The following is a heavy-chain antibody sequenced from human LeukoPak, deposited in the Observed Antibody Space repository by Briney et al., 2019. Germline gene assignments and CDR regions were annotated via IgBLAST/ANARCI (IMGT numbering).Heavy chain of an antibody. V-gene: IGHV3-30*02. CDR1: GFTFSDYG. CDR3: AKDVFPGGYDGY. Sequence: GGSLRLSCAASGFTFSDYGMHWVRQSPGKGLEWVTFIQSDGSNKYYADPVKGRFTISRDNSKSTLYLQMNSLKFEDTAVYYCAKDVFPGGYDGYWGQGTLVTVSS. J-gene: IGHJ4*02. D-gene: IGHD2-8*02. CDR2: IQSDGSNK.